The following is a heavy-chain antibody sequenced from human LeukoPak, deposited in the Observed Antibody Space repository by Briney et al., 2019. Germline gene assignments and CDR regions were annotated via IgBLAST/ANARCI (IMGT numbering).Heavy chain of an antibody. Sequence: GGSLRFSCAASGFIFSSYGMHWVRQAPGKGLEWVAVISYDGSDKYYADSVKGRFTISRDNSKNTLYLQMNSLRVEDTAVYYCAKADGDYYYYGMDVWGQGTTVTVSS. D-gene: IGHD6-6*01. CDR1: GFIFSSYG. J-gene: IGHJ6*02. V-gene: IGHV3-30*18. CDR2: ISYDGSDK. CDR3: AKADGDYYYYGMDV.